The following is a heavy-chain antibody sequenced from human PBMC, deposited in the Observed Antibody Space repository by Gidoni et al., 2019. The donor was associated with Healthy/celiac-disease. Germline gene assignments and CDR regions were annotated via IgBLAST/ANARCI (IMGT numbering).Heavy chain of an antibody. J-gene: IGHJ4*02. CDR2: ISGSGGST. CDR3: AKGYSNYVGRFDY. Sequence: EVQLLESGGGLVQPGGSLRLSCAASGFTFSSYAMSWVRQAPGKGLDWVSAISGSGGSTYYADSVKGRFTISRDNSKNTLYLQMNSLRAEDTAVYYCAKGYSNYVGRFDYWGQGTLVTVSS. CDR1: GFTFSSYA. D-gene: IGHD4-4*01. V-gene: IGHV3-23*01.